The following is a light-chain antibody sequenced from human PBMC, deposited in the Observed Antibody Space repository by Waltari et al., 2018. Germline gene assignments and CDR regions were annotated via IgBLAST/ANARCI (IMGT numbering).Light chain of an antibody. CDR3: QQSYSTPYT. Sequence: DIQMTQPPSSLSASVGDRFTIPCRAIQSISSYLHCYQQKPGKAPKLLIYAASSLQSGVPSRFSGSGSGTDFTLTISSLQPEDFATYYCQQSYSTPYTFGQGTKLEIK. J-gene: IGKJ2*01. CDR2: AAS. V-gene: IGKV1-39*01. CDR1: QSISSY.